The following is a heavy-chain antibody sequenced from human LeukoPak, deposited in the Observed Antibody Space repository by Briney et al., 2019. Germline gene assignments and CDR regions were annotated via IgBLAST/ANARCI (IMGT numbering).Heavy chain of an antibody. J-gene: IGHJ4*02. CDR2: IYSGGST. V-gene: IGHV3-66*01. D-gene: IGHD5-12*01. CDR1: GFTVSSNY. CDR3: ARDLGGYRDY. Sequence: GGSLRPSCAASGFTVSSNYMSWVRQAPGKGLEWVSVIYSGGSTYYADSVKGRFTISRDNSKNTLYLQMNSLRAEDTAVYYCARDLGGYRDYWGQGTLVTVSS.